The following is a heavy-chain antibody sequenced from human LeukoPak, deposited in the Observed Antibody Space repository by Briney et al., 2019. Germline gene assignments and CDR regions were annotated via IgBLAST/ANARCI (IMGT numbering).Heavy chain of an antibody. Sequence: ASVKVSCKTSEYTFTNYAMNWVRQAPGQGLEWMGWIDTNTGNPTYAQGFTGQFVFSLDTSVSTAYLQISSLKAEDTAVYYCASGHAYNSGSYNEYWGQGTLVTVSS. D-gene: IGHD3-10*01. CDR3: ASGHAYNSGSYNEY. V-gene: IGHV7-4-1*02. CDR1: EYTFTNYA. J-gene: IGHJ4*02. CDR2: IDTNTGNP.